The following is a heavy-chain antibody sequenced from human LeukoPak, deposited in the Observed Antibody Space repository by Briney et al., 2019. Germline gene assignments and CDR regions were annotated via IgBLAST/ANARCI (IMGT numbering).Heavy chain of an antibody. Sequence: SETLSLTCTVSGGSISSYYWSWIRQPPGKGLEWIGYIYYSGSTNYNPSLKSPVTISVDPSKNQFSLKLSSVTAANTAVYYCARGRIPARRVYFDYWGQGTLVTASS. V-gene: IGHV4-59*01. CDR3: ARGRIPARRVYFDY. D-gene: IGHD6-6*01. J-gene: IGHJ4*02. CDR2: IYYSGST. CDR1: GGSISSYY.